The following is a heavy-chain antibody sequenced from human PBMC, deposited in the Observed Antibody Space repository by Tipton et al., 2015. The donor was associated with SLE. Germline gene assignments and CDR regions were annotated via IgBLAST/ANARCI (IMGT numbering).Heavy chain of an antibody. J-gene: IGHJ6*02. CDR3: ARGRRITFYGLVYGMDV. V-gene: IGHV4-61*03. Sequence: TLSLTCTVSAGSVSSGSYYWSWIRQPPGKELEWIGYIHYSGTTNYNPPLKSRVSISVDTSKNHFSLQLNSVTAADTAVYYCARGRRITFYGLVYGMDVWGQGTTVTVSS. CDR1: AGSVSSGSYY. CDR2: IHYSGTT. D-gene: IGHD3-3*01.